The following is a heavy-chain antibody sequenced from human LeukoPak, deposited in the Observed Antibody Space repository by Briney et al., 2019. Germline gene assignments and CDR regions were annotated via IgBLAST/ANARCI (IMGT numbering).Heavy chain of an antibody. CDR3: TRQLLGSSWYLGSIYYYYYMDV. J-gene: IGHJ6*03. Sequence: QSGGSLRLSCAASGFTFSGSAMHWVRQASGKGLEWVGRIRSKANSYATAYAASVKGRFTISRDDSKNTAYLQMNSLKTEDTAVYYCTRQLLGSSWYLGSIYYYYYMDVWGKGTTVTISS. D-gene: IGHD6-13*01. CDR2: IRSKANSYAT. CDR1: GFTFSGSA. V-gene: IGHV3-73*01.